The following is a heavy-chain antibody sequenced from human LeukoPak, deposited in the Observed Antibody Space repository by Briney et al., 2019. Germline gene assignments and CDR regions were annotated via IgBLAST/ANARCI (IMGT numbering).Heavy chain of an antibody. Sequence: WGSLRLSCAASGFSVSGNYWGWVRQAPGKGLEWVSVIYSGGSTYYADSVKGRFTISRDNSKNTLYLQMNSLRAEDTAVYSCARDLVGATTQFGDYYYYGMDVWGQGTTVTVSS. CDR3: ARDLVGATTQFGDYYYYGMDV. V-gene: IGHV3-66*01. J-gene: IGHJ6*02. CDR2: IYSGGST. D-gene: IGHD1-26*01. CDR1: GFSVSGNY.